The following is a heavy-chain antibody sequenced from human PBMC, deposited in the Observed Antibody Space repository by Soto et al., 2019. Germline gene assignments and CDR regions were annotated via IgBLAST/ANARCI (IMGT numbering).Heavy chain of an antibody. D-gene: IGHD7-27*01. CDR1: GGSISSGGYS. Sequence: SETLSLTCAVSGGSISSGGYSWSWIRQTPGRGLEWIGHIYNGGSTYSNPSLRSRVSISVDTSKNQFSLDLSSVTAADTAVYYCARGASGDKVDYWGQGALVTVSS. V-gene: IGHV4-30-2*05. J-gene: IGHJ4*02. CDR3: ARGASGDKVDY. CDR2: IYNGGST.